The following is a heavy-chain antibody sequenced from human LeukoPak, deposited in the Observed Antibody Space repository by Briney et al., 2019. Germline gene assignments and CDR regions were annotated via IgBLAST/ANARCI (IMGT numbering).Heavy chain of an antibody. D-gene: IGHD3-10*01. CDR1: GGSISSHY. CDR3: ARDLAVRGVHYYFDY. CDR2: IYYSGST. V-gene: IGHV4-59*11. J-gene: IGHJ4*02. Sequence: SETLSLTCAVSGGSISSHYWSWIRQPPGKGLEWIGYIYYSGSTNYNPSLKSRVTISVDTSRNQFSLKLSSVTAADTAVYYCARDLAVRGVHYYFDYWGQGTLVTVSS.